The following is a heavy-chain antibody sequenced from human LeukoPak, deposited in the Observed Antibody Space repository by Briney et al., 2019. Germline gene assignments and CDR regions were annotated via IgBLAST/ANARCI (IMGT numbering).Heavy chain of an antibody. CDR2: FDPEDGET. D-gene: IGHD3-22*01. Sequence: ASVKVSCKVSGYTLTELSMHWVRQAPGKGLEWMGGFDPEDGETIYAQKFQGRVTMTEDTSTDTAYMELSSLRSEDTAVCYCAPRSHYYDSSGYYYAFDYWGQGTLVTVSS. CDR1: GYTLTELS. V-gene: IGHV1-24*01. CDR3: APRSHYYDSSGYYYAFDY. J-gene: IGHJ4*02.